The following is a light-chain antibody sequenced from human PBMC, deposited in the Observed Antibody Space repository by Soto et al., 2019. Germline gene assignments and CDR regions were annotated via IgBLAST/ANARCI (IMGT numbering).Light chain of an antibody. CDR3: QQSFKTPYT. CDR1: QAINKN. V-gene: IGKV1-39*01. J-gene: IGKJ2*01. CDR2: STS. Sequence: DIQMTQSPPSLSASVGDRVTISCRASQAINKNLNLYQLKEGQAPKLLIYSTSEFQPGVPSRFSGSISETEFSLTITGLQPDDSATYFCQQSFKTPYTFGQGT.